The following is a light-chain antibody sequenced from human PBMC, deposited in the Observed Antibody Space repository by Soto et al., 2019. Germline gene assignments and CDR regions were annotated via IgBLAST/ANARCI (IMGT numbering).Light chain of an antibody. CDR3: QQYGSSGT. Sequence: EIVLTQSPGTLSLSPGERATLSCRASQSVSNNYLAWYQQKPGQAPRLLIYGASNRATGLPDRFSDSGYGTDFTLTISRLEPEDFAVYYCQQYGSSGTFGQGTKVEIK. CDR2: GAS. CDR1: QSVSNNY. J-gene: IGKJ1*01. V-gene: IGKV3-20*01.